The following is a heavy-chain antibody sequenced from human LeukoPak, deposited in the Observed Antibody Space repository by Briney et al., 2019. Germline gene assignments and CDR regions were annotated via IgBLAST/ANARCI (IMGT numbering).Heavy chain of an antibody. CDR1: GGSISSYY. CDR2: IYYSGST. Sequence: PSETLSLTCTVSGGSISSYYWSWIRQPPGKGLEWIGYIYYSGSTNYNLSLKSRVTISVDTSKNQFSLKLSSVTAADTAVYYCARQAGSSGYQTYYYYYGMDVWGQGTTVTVSS. J-gene: IGHJ6*02. D-gene: IGHD3-22*01. CDR3: ARQAGSSGYQTYYYYYGMDV. V-gene: IGHV4-59*08.